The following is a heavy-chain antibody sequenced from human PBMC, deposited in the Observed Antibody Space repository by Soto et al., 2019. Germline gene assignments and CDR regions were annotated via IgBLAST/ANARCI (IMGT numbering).Heavy chain of an antibody. J-gene: IGHJ3*01. V-gene: IGHV3-74*01. CDR2: IHSDGSST. Sequence: EVQLVESGGGLVRPGGSLRLSCAASGFTFSYYWMHWVRQAPGKGLVWVSRIHSDGSSTTYADFVKRRFIISRDKASNPVDLQMNSVRVEDTAVYYCARGARGAFDLWGQGTVVTVSS. CDR3: ARGARGAFDL. CDR1: GFTFSYYW. D-gene: IGHD1-26*01.